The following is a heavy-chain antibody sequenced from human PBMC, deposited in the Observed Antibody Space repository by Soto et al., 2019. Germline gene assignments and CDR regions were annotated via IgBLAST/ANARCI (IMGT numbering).Heavy chain of an antibody. CDR3: AKVNERWSHLTRPFDY. J-gene: IGHJ4*02. CDR1: GFTFIRYC. D-gene: IGHD6-6*01. V-gene: IGHV3-30*18. Sequence: SLRLACAASGFTFIRYCMQWVRQAPGGGLEWVADISCDGSNKNYADSGKGRFTISRDNSKNTLFLQMNSLRAEDTAVYYCAKVNERWSHLTRPFDYWGQGTLVTVSS. CDR2: ISCDGSNK.